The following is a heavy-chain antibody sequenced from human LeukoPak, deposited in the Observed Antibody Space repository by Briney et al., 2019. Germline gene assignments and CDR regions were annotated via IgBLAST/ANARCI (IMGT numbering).Heavy chain of an antibody. CDR1: GGSFSGYY. CDR2: INHSGST. J-gene: IGHJ3*02. D-gene: IGHD2-2*01. CDR3: ASSSPVVPAAMYAFDI. V-gene: IGHV4-34*01. Sequence: PSETLSLTCAVYGGSFSGYYWSWIRQPPGKGLEWIGEINHSGSTNYNPFLKSRVTISVDTSKNQFSLKLSSVTAADTAVYYCASSSPVVPAAMYAFDIWGQGTMVTVSS.